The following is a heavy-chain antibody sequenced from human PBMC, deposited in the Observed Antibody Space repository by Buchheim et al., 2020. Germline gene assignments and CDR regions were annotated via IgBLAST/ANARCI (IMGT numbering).Heavy chain of an antibody. J-gene: IGHJ4*02. V-gene: IGHV3-23*01. CDR1: GFTFSSYA. CDR2: ISGSGTNT. CDR3: AKHPDSSGYYGPFDY. Sequence: EVQLLESGGGLVQPGGSLRLSCAASGFTFSSYAVSWVRQAPGKGLEWVSAISGSGTNTYYADSVKGRFTISRDNSKNTLYLQMSSLRAEDTAIYYCAKHPDSSGYYGPFDYWGQGTL. D-gene: IGHD3-22*01.